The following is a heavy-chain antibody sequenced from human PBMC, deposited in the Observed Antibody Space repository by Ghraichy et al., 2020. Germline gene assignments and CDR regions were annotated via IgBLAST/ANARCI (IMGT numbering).Heavy chain of an antibody. D-gene: IGHD2-15*01. CDR1: GGSISSTSYY. CDR2: IFYSGST. V-gene: IGHV4-39*01. Sequence: SETLSLTRTVSGGSISSTSYYWGWIRQPPGKGLEWIGRIFYSGSTYYNASLKSRVTISEDTSKNRFSLKLSSVTAADTAVYYWARGKGYWSGGSCYGSDYWGQGTLVTVSS. CDR3: ARGKGYWSGGSCYGSDY. J-gene: IGHJ4*02.